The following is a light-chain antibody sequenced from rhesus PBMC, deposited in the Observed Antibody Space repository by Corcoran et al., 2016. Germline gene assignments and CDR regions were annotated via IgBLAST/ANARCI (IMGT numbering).Light chain of an antibody. Sequence: DIQMTQSPSSLSASVGDTVTITCRASQTISSWLDWYQQKPGKAPKLLIYKASTVQSGVPSRFSGSGSGTDFTLTSSSLQAEDFETYHCQQYSSSPYSFGQGTKVEIK. CDR2: KAS. CDR1: QTISSW. J-gene: IGKJ2*01. CDR3: QQYSSSPYS. V-gene: IGKV1-22*01.